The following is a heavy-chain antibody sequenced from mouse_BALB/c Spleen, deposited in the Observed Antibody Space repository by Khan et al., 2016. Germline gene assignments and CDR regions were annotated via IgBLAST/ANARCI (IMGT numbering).Heavy chain of an antibody. CDR2: INTYTGEP. CDR3: ASGSSYFDV. V-gene: IGHV9-3-1*01. Sequence: QIQLVQSGPELKKPGETVKISCKASGYTFTNYGMNWVKQAPGKGLKWMDWINTYTGEPTYADDFKGRFAFSLETSASTAYLQINNLKNEDTATYFCASGSSYFDVWGAGTTVTVSS. J-gene: IGHJ1*01. D-gene: IGHD1-1*01. CDR1: GYTFTNYG.